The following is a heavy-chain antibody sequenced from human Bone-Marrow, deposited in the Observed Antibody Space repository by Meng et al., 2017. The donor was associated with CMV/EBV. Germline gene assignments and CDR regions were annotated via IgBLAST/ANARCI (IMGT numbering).Heavy chain of an antibody. V-gene: IGHV1-2*02. J-gene: IGHJ5*02. CDR3: AREGGSGSYGLNWFDP. D-gene: IGHD1-26*01. CDR1: GYTLTGYY. CDR2: IKPNSGGT. Sequence: ASVKVSCKASGYTLTGYYMHWVRQAPGQGLEWMGGIKPNSGGTNYAQKFQGRVTMTKDTSTSTAYMELSRLRSDDTAVYYCAREGGSGSYGLNWFDPWGQGTLVTVSS.